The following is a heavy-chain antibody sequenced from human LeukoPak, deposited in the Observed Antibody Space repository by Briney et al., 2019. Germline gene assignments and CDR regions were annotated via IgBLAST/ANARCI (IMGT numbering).Heavy chain of an antibody. V-gene: IGHV3-23*01. J-gene: IGHJ4*02. CDR3: ARDYSSGWYGSLDY. D-gene: IGHD6-19*01. Sequence: GGSLRLSCAASGFTFSSYVMSWVRQAPGKGLEWVSAITGNGGSTYYADSVKGRFTISRDNSKNTLYLQMNSLRAEDTAVYYCARDYSSGWYGSLDYWGQGTLVTVSS. CDR1: GFTFSSYV. CDR2: ITGNGGST.